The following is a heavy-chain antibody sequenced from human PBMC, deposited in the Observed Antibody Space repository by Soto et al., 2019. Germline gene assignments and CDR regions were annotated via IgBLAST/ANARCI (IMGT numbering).Heavy chain of an antibody. D-gene: IGHD2-21*02. CDR2: INPSGGST. V-gene: IGHV1-46*01. J-gene: IGHJ1*01. CDR1: GYTFTSYY. Sequence: ASVKVSCKASGYTFTSYYMHWVRQAPGQGLEWMGIINPSGGSTSYAQKFQGRVTMTRDTSTSTVYMELSSLRSEDPAVYSCARDLRTYCGGDCLGHWGQGTLVTVSS. CDR3: ARDLRTYCGGDCLGH.